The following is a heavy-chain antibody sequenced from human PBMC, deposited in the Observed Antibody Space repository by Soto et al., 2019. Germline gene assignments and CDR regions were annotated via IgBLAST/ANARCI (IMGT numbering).Heavy chain of an antibody. CDR1: AFTVSSNY. D-gene: IGHD5-12*01. CDR2: IYSSGST. V-gene: IGHV3-53*01. Sequence: EVPLVESGGGLIQPGGSLRLSCAASAFTVSSNYMSWVRQAPGKGLEWVSVIYSSGSTYYADSVKGRFTISRDNSKNTLYLQMSSLRVEDTAMYYCARFRDGYTDAFDVWGQGTMVTVSS. J-gene: IGHJ3*01. CDR3: ARFRDGYTDAFDV.